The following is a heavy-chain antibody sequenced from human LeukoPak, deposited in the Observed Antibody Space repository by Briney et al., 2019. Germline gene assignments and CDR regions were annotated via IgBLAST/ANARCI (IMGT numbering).Heavy chain of an antibody. J-gene: IGHJ4*02. CDR3: AKVGDSSGLDY. V-gene: IGHV3-30*18. Sequence: GGSLRLSCAASGFTFSSYGMHWVRQAPGKGLEWVAVISYDGSNKYYADSVKGRFTISRDNSKNTLYLQMNSLRAEDTAVYYCAKVGDSSGLDYWGQGTLVTVSS. CDR1: GFTFSSYG. CDR2: ISYDGSNK. D-gene: IGHD3-22*01.